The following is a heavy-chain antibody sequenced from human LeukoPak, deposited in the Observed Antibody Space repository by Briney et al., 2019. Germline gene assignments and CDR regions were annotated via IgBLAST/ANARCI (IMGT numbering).Heavy chain of an antibody. J-gene: IGHJ4*02. D-gene: IGHD5-18*01. CDR2: ISAYNGNT. CDR1: GYTFNTYG. Sequence: ASVKVSCKASGYTFNTYGFSWVRQAPGQGLEWVGWISAYNGNTDYAQKIQGRVTMTTDTSTSTAYMELRSLKSDDTAVYYCARGLVGTAMVAPTYWGQGTLVTVSS. CDR3: ARGLVGTAMVAPTY. V-gene: IGHV1-18*01.